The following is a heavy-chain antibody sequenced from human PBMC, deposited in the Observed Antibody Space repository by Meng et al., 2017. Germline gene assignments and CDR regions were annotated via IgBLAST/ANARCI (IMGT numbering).Heavy chain of an antibody. CDR2: INPNSGGT. V-gene: IGHV1-2*02. Sequence: ASVKVSCKASGYTFTGYYMHWVRQAPGQGLEWMGWINPNSGGTNYAQKFQGRVTMTRDTSISTAYMELSRLRSDDTAVYYCAREEVLLSSYSGYDQGSAFDIWGQGTMVTVSS. CDR3: AREEVLLSSYSGYDQGSAFDI. CDR1: GYTFTGYY. J-gene: IGHJ3*02. D-gene: IGHD5-12*01.